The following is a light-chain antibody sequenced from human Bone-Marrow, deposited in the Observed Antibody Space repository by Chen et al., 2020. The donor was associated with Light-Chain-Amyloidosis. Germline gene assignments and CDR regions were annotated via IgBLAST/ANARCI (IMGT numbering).Light chain of an antibody. CDR2: AVS. CDR3: SSFTSSSSYV. Sequence: QSALTQPPSASGSPGQSVTISCTGTSSDVGGYNYVSWYQQHPGKAPKLMIYAVSNRPSGVSNRFSGSKSGNTASLTISGLQAEDEADYYCSSFTSSSSYVFGPGTKVTVL. V-gene: IGLV2-14*01. J-gene: IGLJ1*01. CDR1: SSDVGGYNY.